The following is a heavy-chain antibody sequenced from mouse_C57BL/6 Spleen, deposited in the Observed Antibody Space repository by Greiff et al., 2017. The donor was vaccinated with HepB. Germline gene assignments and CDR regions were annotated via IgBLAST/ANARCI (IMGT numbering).Heavy chain of an antibody. CDR2: INYDGSST. D-gene: IGHD1-1*01. CDR3: ARGPYYYGSRDWYFDV. CDR1: GFTFSDYY. Sequence: EVMLVESEGGLVQPGSSMKLSCTASGFTFSDYYMAWVRQVPEKGLEWVANINYDGSSTYYLDSLKSRFIISRDNAKNILYLQMSSLKSEDTATYYCARGPYYYGSRDWYFDVWGTGTTVTVSS. V-gene: IGHV5-16*01. J-gene: IGHJ1*03.